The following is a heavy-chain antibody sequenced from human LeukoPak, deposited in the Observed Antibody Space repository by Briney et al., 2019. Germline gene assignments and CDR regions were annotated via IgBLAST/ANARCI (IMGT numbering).Heavy chain of an antibody. CDR1: SGSISSSNYY. CDR2: ISTIGST. Sequence: SQTLSLTCTVSSGSISSSNYYWSWIRQPAGKGLEWIGRISTIGSTNYNPSLNSRVTISIATSKNQFSLKLSSVTAADTAVYYCARDGCGGSCFHYYYYYMDVWGKGTTVTISS. J-gene: IGHJ6*03. D-gene: IGHD2-15*01. CDR3: ARDGCGGSCFHYYYYYMDV. V-gene: IGHV4-61*02.